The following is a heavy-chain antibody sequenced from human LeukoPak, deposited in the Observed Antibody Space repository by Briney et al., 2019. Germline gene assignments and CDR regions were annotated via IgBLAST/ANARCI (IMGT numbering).Heavy chain of an antibody. CDR1: GGSISSYY. CDR3: ARGRSNYYGMDV. D-gene: IGHD1-26*01. J-gene: IGHJ6*02. V-gene: IGHV4-59*01. Sequence: LETLSLTCTVSGGSISSYYWNWIRRPPGKGLEWIGYIYYNGNTNYSPSLKSRVTMSVDTSKNLFSLKVSSVTAADTAVYYCARGRSNYYGMDVWGQGTTVTVSS. CDR2: IYYNGNT.